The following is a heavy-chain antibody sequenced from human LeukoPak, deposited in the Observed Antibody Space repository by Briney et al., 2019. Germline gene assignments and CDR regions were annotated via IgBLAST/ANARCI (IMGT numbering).Heavy chain of an antibody. CDR2: IIPILGIA. D-gene: IGHD6-6*01. J-gene: IGHJ4*02. V-gene: IGHV1-69*04. Sequence: SVKVSCKASGGTFSSYAISWVRQAPGQGLEWMGRIIPILGIANYAQKFQGRVTITADKSTSTAYMELSSLRSEDTAVYYCARDSVVAAPSDWGQGTLVTVSS. CDR3: ARDSVVAAPSD. CDR1: GGTFSSYA.